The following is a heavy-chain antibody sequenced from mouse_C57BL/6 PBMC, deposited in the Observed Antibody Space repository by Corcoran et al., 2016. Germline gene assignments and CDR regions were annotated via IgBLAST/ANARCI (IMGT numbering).Heavy chain of an antibody. J-gene: IGHJ2*01. Sequence: VQLQQSGPVLVKPGASVKMSCKASGYTFTDYYINWVKQRPGQGLEWIARIYPGSGNTYYNEKFKGKATLTAEKSSSTAYMQLSSLTSEDSAVYFCANYYGSSYGWGQGTTLTVSS. D-gene: IGHD1-1*01. CDR2: IYPGSGNT. CDR3: ANYYGSSYG. V-gene: IGHV1-76*01. CDR1: GYTFTDYY.